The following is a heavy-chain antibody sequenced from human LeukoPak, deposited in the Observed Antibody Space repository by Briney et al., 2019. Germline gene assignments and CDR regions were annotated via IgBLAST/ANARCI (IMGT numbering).Heavy chain of an antibody. D-gene: IGHD3-22*01. CDR3: AKSPPLHYYDSSGYAH. J-gene: IGHJ4*02. CDR1: GFTFSSYA. CDR2: ISYDGSNK. V-gene: IGHV3-30*18. Sequence: GGSLRLSCAASGFTFSSYAMHWVRQAPGKGLEWVAVISYDGSNKYYADSVKGRFTISRDNSKNTLYLQMNSLRAEDTAVYYCAKSPPLHYYDSSGYAHWGQGTLVTVSS.